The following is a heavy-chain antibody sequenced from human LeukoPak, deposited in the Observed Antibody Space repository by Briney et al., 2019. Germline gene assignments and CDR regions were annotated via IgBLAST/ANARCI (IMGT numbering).Heavy chain of an antibody. CDR1: GFTFSSYA. D-gene: IGHD5-24*01. J-gene: IGHJ4*02. Sequence: PGGSLRLSCAASGFTFSSYAMHWVRQAPGKGLEWVAVISYDGSNKYYADSVKGRFTISRDNSKNTLYLQMNSLRAEDTAVYYCARDARDGYTSGPFDYWGQGTLVTVSS. CDR3: ARDARDGYTSGPFDY. V-gene: IGHV3-30*04. CDR2: ISYDGSNK.